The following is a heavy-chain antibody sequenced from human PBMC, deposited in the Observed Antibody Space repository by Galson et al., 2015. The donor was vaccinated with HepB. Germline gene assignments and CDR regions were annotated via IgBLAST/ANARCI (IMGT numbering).Heavy chain of an antibody. CDR2: ISAYNGNT. V-gene: IGHV1-18*01. J-gene: IGHJ6*03. CDR3: AREGAQNDYGMFYYYYYMDV. CDR1: GYTFTSYG. Sequence: QSGAEVTKPGASVKVSCKASGYTFTSYGISWVRQAPGQGLEWMGWISAYNGNTNYAQKLQGRVTMTTDTSTSTAYMELGSLRSDDTAVYYCAREGAQNDYGMFYYYYYMDVWGKGTTVTVSS. D-gene: IGHD4-17*01.